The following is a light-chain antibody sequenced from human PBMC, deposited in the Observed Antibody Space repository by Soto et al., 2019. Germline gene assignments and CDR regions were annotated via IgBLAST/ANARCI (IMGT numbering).Light chain of an antibody. CDR2: DAS. Sequence: EIVLTQSPSTLSLSPGERATLSCRASPSVSSYLAWYQQKPGQAPRLLIYDASNRATGIPSRFSCSGSGTDFTLTISSLEPEDFAVYYCQQRSNWLTFGGGTKVEIK. CDR1: PSVSSY. CDR3: QQRSNWLT. V-gene: IGKV3-11*01. J-gene: IGKJ4*01.